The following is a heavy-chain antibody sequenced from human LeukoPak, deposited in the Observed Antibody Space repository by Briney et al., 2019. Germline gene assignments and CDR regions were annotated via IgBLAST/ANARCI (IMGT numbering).Heavy chain of an antibody. CDR2: ISSSSSYI. V-gene: IGHV3-21*01. CDR3: ARDGRGYSYAFDY. Sequence: NPGGSLRLSCAASGFTFSSYSMNWVRQAPGKGLEWVSSISSSSSYIYYADSVKGRFTISRDNAKNSLYLQMNSLRAEDTAVYYCARDGRGYSYAFDYWGQGTLVTVSS. J-gene: IGHJ4*02. D-gene: IGHD5-18*01. CDR1: GFTFSSYS.